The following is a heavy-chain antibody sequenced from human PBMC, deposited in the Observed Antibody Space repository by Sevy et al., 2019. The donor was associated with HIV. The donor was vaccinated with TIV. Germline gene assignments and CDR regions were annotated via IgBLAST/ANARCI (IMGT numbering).Heavy chain of an antibody. CDR3: ARGPDCGGECDVGFYYPLDV. Sequence: GGSLRLSCAASGFTFSRYSMNWVRQAPGKGLEWILYTSSNSAAIYYPDSVKGRFTISRDNANSALFLQMNSLRDDDTAVYYCARGPDCGGECDVGFYYPLDVWGQGTTVTVSS. D-gene: IGHD2-21*01. V-gene: IGHV3-48*02. CDR1: GFTFSRYS. J-gene: IGHJ6*02. CDR2: TSSNSAAI.